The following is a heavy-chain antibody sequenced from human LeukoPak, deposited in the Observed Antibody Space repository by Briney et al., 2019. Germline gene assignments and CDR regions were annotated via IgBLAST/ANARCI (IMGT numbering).Heavy chain of an antibody. D-gene: IGHD6-13*01. CDR2: IYYRGGT. CDR1: GGSFISGIYY. Sequence: SETLSLTCNVSGGSFISGIYYWRWVRQPPGKGLEWIASIYYRGGTYYNQSLKSRVTISVDTSKKQFSLKVTSVTAADTAVYYCARLLPIAAAGGHYFDYWGQGTLVTVSS. J-gene: IGHJ4*02. V-gene: IGHV4-39*01. CDR3: ARLLPIAAAGGHYFDY.